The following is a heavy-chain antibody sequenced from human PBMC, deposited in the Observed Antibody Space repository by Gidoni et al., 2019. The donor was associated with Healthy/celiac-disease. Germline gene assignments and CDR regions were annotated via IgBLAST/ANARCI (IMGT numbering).Heavy chain of an antibody. J-gene: IGHJ3*02. V-gene: IGHV2-5*02. Sequence: QITLKESGPTLVTPTQTLPLTCTFSGFSLSTSGVGVGWIRTPPGKALVWLALIYWDDDKRYSPSLKSRLTITKDTSKNQVVLTMTNMDPVDTATYYCAHRKWELLRGDAFDIWGQGTMVTVSS. CDR1: GFSLSTSGVG. D-gene: IGHD1-26*01. CDR2: IYWDDDK. CDR3: AHRKWELLRGDAFDI.